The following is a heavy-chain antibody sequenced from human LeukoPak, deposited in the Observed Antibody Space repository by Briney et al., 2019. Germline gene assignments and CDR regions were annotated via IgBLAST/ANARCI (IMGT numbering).Heavy chain of an antibody. CDR2: IYYSGGT. CDR3: ATTGATSPSSASWFNIEY. J-gene: IGHJ4*02. CDR1: SGSFTSYY. Sequence: SETLSLTCTVSSGSFTSYYCNWVRQPPGRGLEWIGYIYYSGGTNYNPSLESRVTISLDTAKNQFSLKLRSVTAEDTAVYYCATTGATSPSSASWFNIEYWGQGTLVPVSS. D-gene: IGHD6-13*01. V-gene: IGHV4-59*08.